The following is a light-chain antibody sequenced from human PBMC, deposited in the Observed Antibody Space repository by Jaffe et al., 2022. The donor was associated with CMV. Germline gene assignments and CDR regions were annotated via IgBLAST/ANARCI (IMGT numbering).Light chain of an antibody. Sequence: EIVLTQSPGTLSLSPGERATLSCRASQSLSTSFLAWYQQSPGQTPRLLIYATSSRATGIPARFSGSGSGTDFTLTINRLEPEDFAHYYCQLYDYSPSPMYTFGQGTKVEV. CDR2: ATS. CDR1: QSLSTSF. V-gene: IGKV3-20*01. CDR3: QLYDYSPSPMYT. J-gene: IGKJ2*01.